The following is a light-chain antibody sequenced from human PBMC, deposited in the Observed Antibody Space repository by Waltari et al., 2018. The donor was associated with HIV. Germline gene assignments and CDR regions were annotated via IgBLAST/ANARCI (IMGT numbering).Light chain of an antibody. J-gene: IGLJ2*01. CDR1: SSNLGSNT. CDR2: NNY. CDR3: AAWDDSLNGVV. Sequence: QSVLTQPPSASGTPGQRLTISCSGRSSNLGSNTATWYQQLPGTAPKPLIYNNYQRPSGVPDRFSGSKSGTSASLAISGLQSEDEADYYCAAWDDSLNGVVFGGGTKLTVL. V-gene: IGLV1-44*01.